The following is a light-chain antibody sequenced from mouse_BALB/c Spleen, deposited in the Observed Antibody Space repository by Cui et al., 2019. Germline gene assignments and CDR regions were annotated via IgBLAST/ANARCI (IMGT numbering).Light chain of an antibody. V-gene: IGKV4-80*01. CDR2: STS. J-gene: IGKJ4*01. CDR3: HQWSSYTFT. CDR1: SSVSY. Sequence: QIVLTHSPAIMSASVGEEITLACSASSSVSYIHWYQQKSGTSPKLLIYSTSNLASGVPSRFSGSGSGTFYSLTISSVEDEEAADYYCHQWSSYTFTVGSGTKLEIK.